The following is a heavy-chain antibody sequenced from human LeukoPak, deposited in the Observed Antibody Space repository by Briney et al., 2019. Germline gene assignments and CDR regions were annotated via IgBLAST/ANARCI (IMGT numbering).Heavy chain of an antibody. CDR2: IKHDESEK. D-gene: IGHD3-16*01. V-gene: IGHV3-7*01. CDR3: TRRLDD. J-gene: IGHJ4*02. Sequence: RPGGSLRLSCAASGFSFNSDWMDWVRQAPGKGLERVANIKHDESEKNYLDSVKGRFTISRDNAQNSLYLQMNGLRVEDTAVYYCTRRLDDWGQGTLVTVSS. CDR1: GFSFNSDW.